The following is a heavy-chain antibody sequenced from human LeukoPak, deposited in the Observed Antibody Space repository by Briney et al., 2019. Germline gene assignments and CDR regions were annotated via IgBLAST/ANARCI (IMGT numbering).Heavy chain of an antibody. Sequence: GGSLRLSCAASGFTFSDYYMSWIRQAPGKGLEWISYISSSGSTIYYADSVKGRFTISRDNAKNSLYLQMNSLRAEDTAVYYCAKDRAGTTGWFDPWGQGTLVTVSS. D-gene: IGHD1-1*01. CDR1: GFTFSDYY. V-gene: IGHV3-11*04. J-gene: IGHJ5*02. CDR3: AKDRAGTTGWFDP. CDR2: ISSSGSTI.